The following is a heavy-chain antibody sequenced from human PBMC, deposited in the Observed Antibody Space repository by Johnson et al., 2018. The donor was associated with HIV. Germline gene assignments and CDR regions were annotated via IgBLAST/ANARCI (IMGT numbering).Heavy chain of an antibody. CDR3: AKDLNYGSGPVDI. CDR2: ISYDGSTN. V-gene: IGHV3-30*04. J-gene: IGHJ3*02. Sequence: VQLVESGGGVVQPGRSLRLSCAASGFTFSSYAMHWVRQAPGKGLGWVAVISYDGSTNSYADSVKGRFTISRDNSKNTLYLQMNSLRAEDTAVYYCAKDLNYGSGPVDIWGQGTMVTVSS. CDR1: GFTFSSYA. D-gene: IGHD3-10*01.